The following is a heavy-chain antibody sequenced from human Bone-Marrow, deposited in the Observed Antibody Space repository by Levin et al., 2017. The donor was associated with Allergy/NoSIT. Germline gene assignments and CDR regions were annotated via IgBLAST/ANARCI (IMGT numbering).Heavy chain of an antibody. Sequence: GESLKISCKTSGYTFTDHYLHWVRQAPGQGLEWMGWISPSTGATNYAQKFRDRVTMTADTSLSTAYMDLSSLTSDDTAMYYCAREGHLYESWGQGTLVTVSS. CDR3: AREGHLYES. D-gene: IGHD2-2*02. V-gene: IGHV1-2*02. CDR2: ISPSTGAT. J-gene: IGHJ4*02. CDR1: GYTFTDHY.